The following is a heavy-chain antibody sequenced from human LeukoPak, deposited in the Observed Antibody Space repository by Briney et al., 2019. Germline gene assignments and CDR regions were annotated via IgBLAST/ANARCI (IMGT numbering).Heavy chain of an antibody. D-gene: IGHD5-18*01. CDR1: GFTFSSYA. CDR2: ISGSGGGT. V-gene: IGHV3-23*01. CDR3: ASRGITAIDLLDY. Sequence: GGSLRLSCAASGFTFSSYAMSWVRQAPGRGLEWVSAISGSGGGTYYADSVKGRFTISRDNSKNTLYLQMNSLRAEDTAVYYCASRGITAIDLLDYWGQGTLVTVSS. J-gene: IGHJ4*02.